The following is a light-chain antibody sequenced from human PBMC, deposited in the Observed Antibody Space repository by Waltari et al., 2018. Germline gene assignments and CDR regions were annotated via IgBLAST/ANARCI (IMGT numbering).Light chain of an antibody. J-gene: IGLJ7*01. CDR2: EDS. Sequence: QSVLTQPPSVSAAPGQRVTISCSGGRSTIGNNYVSWYRQFPGTAPKLLIYEDSERPSGIPGRFSGSKSGTSATLDITGLQAGDEADYYCGTWDSSLSGALFGGGTHLTVL. CDR1: RSTIGNNY. CDR3: GTWDSSLSGAL. V-gene: IGLV1-51*02.